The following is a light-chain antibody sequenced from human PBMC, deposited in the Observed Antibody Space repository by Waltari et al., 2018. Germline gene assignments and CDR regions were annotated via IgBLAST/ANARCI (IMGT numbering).Light chain of an antibody. J-gene: IGKJ3*01. CDR1: QSVLLSSNNRMY. CDR3: QQYYSPPFT. V-gene: IGKV4-1*01. Sequence: DIVMTQSPDSLAGSLGERATINCKSSQSVLLSSNNRMYLAWYQQKPGQPPKLLFYWASTRESGVPDRFSGSGSGTDFSLTISSLQAEDVAVYYCQQYYSPPFTFGPGTKVEIK. CDR2: WAS.